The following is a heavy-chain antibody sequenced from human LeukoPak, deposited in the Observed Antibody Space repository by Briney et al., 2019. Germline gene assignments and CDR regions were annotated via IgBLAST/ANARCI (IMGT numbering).Heavy chain of an antibody. CDR2: LYSSGSS. Sequence: SETLSLTCNVSGGSINSYHWSWIRQPAGEGLEWIGRLYSSGSSNYNPSLKSRVSMSVDTSKNQFSLKLTSVTAADTAVYFCARGGKATVVTLWGPGILVTVS. CDR1: GGSINSYH. D-gene: IGHD4-23*01. J-gene: IGHJ4*02. CDR3: ARGGKATVVTL. V-gene: IGHV4-4*07.